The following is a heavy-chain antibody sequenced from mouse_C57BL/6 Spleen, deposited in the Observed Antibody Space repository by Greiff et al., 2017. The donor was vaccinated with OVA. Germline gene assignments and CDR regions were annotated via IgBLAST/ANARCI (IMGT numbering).Heavy chain of an antibody. CDR1: GYTFTSYW. CDR2: IDPSDSYT. V-gene: IGHV1-69*01. CDR3: ARGDYSNYWYFDV. D-gene: IGHD2-5*01. J-gene: IGHJ1*03. Sequence: QVHVKQPGAELVMPGASVKLSCKASGYTFTSYWMHWVKQRPGQGLEWIGEIDPSDSYTNYNQKFKGKSTLTVDKSSSTAYMQLSSLTSEDSAVYYCARGDYSNYWYFDVWGTGTTVTVSS.